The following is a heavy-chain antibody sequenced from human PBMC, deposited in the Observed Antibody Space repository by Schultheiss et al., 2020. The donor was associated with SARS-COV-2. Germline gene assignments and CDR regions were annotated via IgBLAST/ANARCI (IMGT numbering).Heavy chain of an antibody. Sequence: SVKVSCKASGGTFSSYAISWVRQAPGQGLEWMGGIIPIFGTANYAQKFQGRVTITADESTSTAYMELRRLRSDDTAVYYCARDYTGFDYWGQGTLVTGSS. CDR3: ARDYTGFDY. D-gene: IGHD4-11*01. J-gene: IGHJ4*02. V-gene: IGHV1-69*13. CDR2: IIPIFGTA. CDR1: GGTFSSYA.